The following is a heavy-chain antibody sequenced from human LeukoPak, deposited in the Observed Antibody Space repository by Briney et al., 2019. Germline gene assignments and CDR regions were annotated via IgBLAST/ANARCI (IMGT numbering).Heavy chain of an antibody. V-gene: IGHV6-1*01. CDR1: GDSVSSNSVT. CDR2: TYYRSTWYN. J-gene: IGHJ5*02. CDR3: ARRLTQCDCFDP. Sequence: SQTLSLACAISGDSVSSNSVTWNWIRQSPSRGLEWLGRTYYRSTWYNDYAVSVRGRITVNPDTSKNQFSLHLNSVTPEDTAVYYCARRLTQCDCFDPWGQGILVTVSS. D-gene: IGHD2-21*02.